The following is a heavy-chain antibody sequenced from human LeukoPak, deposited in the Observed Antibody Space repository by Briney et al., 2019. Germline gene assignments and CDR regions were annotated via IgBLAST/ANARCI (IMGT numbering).Heavy chain of an antibody. Sequence: GGSLRLSCAASGFTVSSNYMSWVRQAPGKGLEWVSVIYSGGSTYYADSVKGRFTISRDNSKNTLYLQMNSLRAEDTAVYYCARDLKYCSGGSCFPYYGMDVWGQGTTVTVSS. V-gene: IGHV3-53*01. CDR2: IYSGGST. J-gene: IGHJ6*02. CDR1: GFTVSSNY. D-gene: IGHD2-15*01. CDR3: ARDLKYCSGGSCFPYYGMDV.